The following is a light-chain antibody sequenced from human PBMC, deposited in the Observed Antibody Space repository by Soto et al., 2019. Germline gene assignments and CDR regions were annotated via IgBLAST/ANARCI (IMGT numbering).Light chain of an antibody. CDR3: QQYGSSPVT. CDR2: GAS. CDR1: QSVSNNY. J-gene: IGKJ4*01. V-gene: IGKV3-20*01. Sequence: ETVLTQSPGALPLSPGERATLSCRASQSVSNNYLAWYQQKPGQAPRLLIYGASSRATGIPDRFSGSGSGKDFTLTISRLEPEDFAVYYCQQYGSSPVTFGGGTKVEIK.